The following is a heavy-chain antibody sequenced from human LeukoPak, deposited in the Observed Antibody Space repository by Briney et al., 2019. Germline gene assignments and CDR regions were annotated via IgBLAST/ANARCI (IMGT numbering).Heavy chain of an antibody. J-gene: IGHJ4*02. Sequence: GGSLRLSCAASGFTFSSYWMSWVRQAPGKGLEWVANIKQDGSEKYYVDSVKGRFTISRDNAKNSLYLQMNSLRAEDTAVYYCARSIAVARLAPGEDPNDYWGQGTLVTVSS. CDR2: IKQDGSEK. V-gene: IGHV3-7*01. D-gene: IGHD6-19*01. CDR1: GFTFSSYW. CDR3: ARSIAVARLAPGEDPNDY.